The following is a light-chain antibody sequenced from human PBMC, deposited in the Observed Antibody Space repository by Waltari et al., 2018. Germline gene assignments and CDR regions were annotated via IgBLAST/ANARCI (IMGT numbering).Light chain of an antibody. CDR3: SSYTPSATLL. V-gene: IGLV2-18*02. CDR2: EVS. CDR1: SSAVGTYNR. J-gene: IGLJ2*01. Sequence: QSALTQPPSVSGSPGQSVTISCSGTSSAVGTYNRVSWYQQPPGTPPKLIIFEVSSRPSGVPDRFSGSKSGSTASLTISGLQTEDEGDYYCSSYTPSATLLFGGGTKLTVL.